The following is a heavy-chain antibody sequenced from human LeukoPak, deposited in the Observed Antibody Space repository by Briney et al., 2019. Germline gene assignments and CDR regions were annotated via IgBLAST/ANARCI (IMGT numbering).Heavy chain of an antibody. CDR3: ARYCSGGTCYVGLI. Sequence: PGGSLRLSCAASGFMFSNYGMQWVRQAPGKGLEWVAVISYDGSNKYYADSVKGRLTISRDDSKNTLYLQMNSLRAEDTAVYYCARYCSGGTCYVGLIWGQGTLVTVSS. CDR2: ISYDGSNK. V-gene: IGHV3-30*03. J-gene: IGHJ4*02. CDR1: GFMFSNYG. D-gene: IGHD2-15*01.